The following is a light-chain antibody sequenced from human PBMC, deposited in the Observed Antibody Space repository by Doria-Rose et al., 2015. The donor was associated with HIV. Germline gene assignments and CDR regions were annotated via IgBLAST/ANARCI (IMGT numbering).Light chain of an antibody. V-gene: IGLV2-14*03. J-gene: IGLJ1*01. CDR3: NSYTASSTHNYV. Sequence: CTGTSSDVGGFGYVSWYQQHPGKAPKLMIYDVSNRPSGVSNRFSGSKSGDTASLIISGLQAEDEADYYCNSYTASSTHNYVFGTGTKVTVL. CDR1: SSDVGGFGY. CDR2: DVS.